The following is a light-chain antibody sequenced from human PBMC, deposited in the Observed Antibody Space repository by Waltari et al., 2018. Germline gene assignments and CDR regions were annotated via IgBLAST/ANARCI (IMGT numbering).Light chain of an antibody. CDR2: RAS. Sequence: DIQMTQSPSTLSASVGDRVTITCRASQCISTWLAWHQQKPGEAPNLLIYRASTLESGVPSRFSGSGSGTEFTLTISSLQPDDSATYYCQQYYSYRSFGQGTKVEIK. CDR3: QQYYSYRS. V-gene: IGKV1-5*03. J-gene: IGKJ1*01. CDR1: QCISTW.